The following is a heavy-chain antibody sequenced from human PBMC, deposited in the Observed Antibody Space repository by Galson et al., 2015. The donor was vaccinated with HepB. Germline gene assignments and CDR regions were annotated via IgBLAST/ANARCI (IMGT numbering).Heavy chain of an antibody. V-gene: IGHV1-46*01. CDR3: ARGDYDSSGYLPEGMDV. Sequence: SVKASCKASGYTFPSYYVHWVRQAPGQGLEWMGIINPSGGSTSYAQKFPGRVTMTRDTSTSTVYMELSSLRSEDTAVYYCARGDYDSSGYLPEGMDVWGQGTTVTVSS. CDR1: GYTFPSYY. J-gene: IGHJ6*02. D-gene: IGHD3-22*01. CDR2: INPSGGST.